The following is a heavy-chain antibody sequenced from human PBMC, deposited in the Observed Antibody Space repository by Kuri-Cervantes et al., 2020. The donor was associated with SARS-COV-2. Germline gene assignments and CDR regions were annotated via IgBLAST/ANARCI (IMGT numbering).Heavy chain of an antibody. Sequence: LSLTCAASGFTFSSYAMHWVRQAPGKGLEWVAVISYDGSNKYYVDSVKGRFTISRDNSKNTLYLQMNSLRAEDTAVYYCARAPDDSSGVFDYWGQGTLVTVSS. CDR1: GFTFSSYA. D-gene: IGHD3-22*01. V-gene: IGHV3-30-3*01. CDR3: ARAPDDSSGVFDY. CDR2: ISYDGSNK. J-gene: IGHJ4*02.